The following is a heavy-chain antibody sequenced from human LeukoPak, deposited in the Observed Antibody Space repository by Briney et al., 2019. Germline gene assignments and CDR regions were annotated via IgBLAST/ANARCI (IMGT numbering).Heavy chain of an antibody. J-gene: IGHJ4*02. CDR1: GGSISSGSYY. CDR3: ARGMNYYDSSGYYGYFDY. Sequence: SQTLSLTCTVSGGSISSGSYYWSWIRQPAGKGLEWIGRIYTSGSTNYNPSLKSRVTISVDTSKNQLSLKLSSVTAADTAVYYCARGMNYYDSSGYYGYFDYWGQGTLVTVSS. CDR2: IYTSGST. V-gene: IGHV4-61*02. D-gene: IGHD3-22*01.